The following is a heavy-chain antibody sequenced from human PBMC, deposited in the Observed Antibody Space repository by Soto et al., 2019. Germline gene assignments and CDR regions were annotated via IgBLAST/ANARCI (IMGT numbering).Heavy chain of an antibody. CDR1: GGSISSGGYY. CDR3: ARDQRGYSYGYGYFDY. CDR2: IYYSGST. D-gene: IGHD5-18*01. J-gene: IGHJ4*02. Sequence: KPSETLSLTCTVSGGSISSGGYYWSWIRQHPGKGLEWIGYIYYSGSTYYNPSLKSRVTISVDTSKSQFSLKLSSVTAADTAVYYCARDQRGYSYGYGYFDYWGQGTLVTVSS. V-gene: IGHV4-31*03.